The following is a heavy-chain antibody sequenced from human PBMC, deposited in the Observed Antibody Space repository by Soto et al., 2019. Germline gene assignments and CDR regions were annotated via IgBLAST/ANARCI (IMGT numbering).Heavy chain of an antibody. Sequence: ASVKVSCKASGYTFTSYYMHWVRQAPGQGLEWMGIINPSGGSTSYAQKFQGRVTMTRDTSTSTVYMELSSLRSEDTAVYYCARLTGRGYCTNGVCDDGYYFDYWGQGTMVTVSS. CDR1: GYTFTSYY. V-gene: IGHV1-46*01. CDR2: INPSGGST. J-gene: IGHJ4*02. D-gene: IGHD2-8*01. CDR3: ARLTGRGYCTNGVCDDGYYFDY.